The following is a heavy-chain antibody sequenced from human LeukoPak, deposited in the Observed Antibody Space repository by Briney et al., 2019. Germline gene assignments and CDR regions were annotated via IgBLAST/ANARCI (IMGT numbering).Heavy chain of an antibody. CDR1: GFTFSSYS. D-gene: IGHD1-26*01. CDR2: ISSSSSYI. V-gene: IGHV3-21*01. J-gene: IGHJ4*02. Sequence: GGSLRLSCAASGFTFSSYSMNWVRQAPGKGLEWVSSISSSSSYIYYADSVKGRFTISRDNAKNSLYLQMNGLRAEDTAVYYCAREGSYYVVDYWGQGTLVTVSS. CDR3: AREGSYYVVDY.